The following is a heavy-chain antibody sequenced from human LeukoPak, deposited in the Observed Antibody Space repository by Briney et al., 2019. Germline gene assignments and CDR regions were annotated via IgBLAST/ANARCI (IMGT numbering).Heavy chain of an antibody. Sequence: TSETLSLTCTVSGGSISSGGYYWSWIRQHPGKGLEWIGYIYYSGSTYYNPSLKSRVTISVDTSKNQFSLKLSSVTAADTAVYYCVRTTSVQLWFDYWGQGTLVTVSS. CDR1: GGSISSGGYY. D-gene: IGHD5-18*01. CDR3: VRTTSVQLWFDY. CDR2: IYYSGST. V-gene: IGHV4-31*03. J-gene: IGHJ4*02.